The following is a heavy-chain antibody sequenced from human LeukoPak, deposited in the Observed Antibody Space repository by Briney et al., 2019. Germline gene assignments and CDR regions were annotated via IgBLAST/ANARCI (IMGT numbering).Heavy chain of an antibody. CDR2: ITNSGNSK. D-gene: IGHD2-15*01. Sequence: GGSLRLSCAASEFTFSSYSMNWVRQAPGKGLEWVSYITNSGNSKSYADSVKGRFTISRDNTKNSLYLQMNGLRAEDTAVYYCAQQVGYCSSGSCYFTYWGQGTLVTVSS. J-gene: IGHJ1*01. V-gene: IGHV3-48*01. CDR3: AQQVGYCSSGSCYFTY. CDR1: EFTFSSYS.